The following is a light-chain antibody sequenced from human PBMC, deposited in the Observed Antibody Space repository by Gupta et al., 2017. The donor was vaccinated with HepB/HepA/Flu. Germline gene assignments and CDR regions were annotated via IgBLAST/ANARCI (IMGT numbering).Light chain of an antibody. J-gene: IGKJ4*01. CDR1: QSVSSN. CDR3: QQYNNWPLLT. Sequence: EIVMTQSPATLSVSPGERATLSCRASQSVSSNLAWYQQKPGQAPRLLIYGASTRATGIPARFSGSGSGTEFNLTISSLQSEDFAVYYCQQYNNWPLLTFGGGTKVEIK. V-gene: IGKV3-15*01. CDR2: GAS.